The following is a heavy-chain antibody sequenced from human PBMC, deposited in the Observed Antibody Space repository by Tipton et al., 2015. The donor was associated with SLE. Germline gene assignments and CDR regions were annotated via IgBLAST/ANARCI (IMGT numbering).Heavy chain of an antibody. CDR3: ARDKAADY. CDR1: GASITIGTYY. V-gene: IGHV4-31*03. J-gene: IGHJ4*02. CDR2: IFHSGST. Sequence: TLSLTCTVSGASITIGTYYWTWIRQHPGKGLEWIGYIFHSGSTYYNPSLESRVTISVDTSKNQFSLRLSSVTAADTAMYYCARDKAADYWGQGTLVTVSS. D-gene: IGHD6-25*01.